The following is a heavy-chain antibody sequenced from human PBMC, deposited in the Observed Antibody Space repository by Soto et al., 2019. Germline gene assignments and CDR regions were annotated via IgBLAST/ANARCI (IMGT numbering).Heavy chain of an antibody. V-gene: IGHV4-4*02. CDR2: IYHSGNT. J-gene: IGHJ5*02. Sequence: SETLSLTCAVSGGSISASNWWTWVRQTPGKGLDWIGEIYHSGNTNYNPSLKSRVTISLDKSKNQFSLKLSSVTAADTAVYYCARDPTYYDSSGYYYIGNWFDPWGQGTLVTV. CDR1: GGSISASNW. D-gene: IGHD3-22*01. CDR3: ARDPTYYDSSGYYYIGNWFDP.